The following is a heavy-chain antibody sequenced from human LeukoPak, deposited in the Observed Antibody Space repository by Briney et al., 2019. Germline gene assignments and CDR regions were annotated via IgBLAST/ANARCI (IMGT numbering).Heavy chain of an antibody. D-gene: IGHD2-2*02. Sequence: PGGSLRLSCAASGFTFSDYYMSWIRQAPGQGLEWMGGIIPIFGTANYAQKFQGRVTITTDESTSTAYMELSSLRSEDTAVYYCATTNDYQLLYTPTDYWGQGTLVTVSS. CDR3: ATTNDYQLLYTPTDY. V-gene: IGHV1-69*05. CDR2: IIPIFGTA. CDR1: GFTFSDYY. J-gene: IGHJ4*02.